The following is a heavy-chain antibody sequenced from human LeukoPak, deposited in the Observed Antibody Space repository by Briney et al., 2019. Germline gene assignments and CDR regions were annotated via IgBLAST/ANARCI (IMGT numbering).Heavy chain of an antibody. Sequence: GGSLRLSCAASGFTFSSYAMSWVRQAPGKGLEWVSAISGSGGSTYYADSVKGRFTISRDNSKNTLYLQMNSLRAEDTAVYYCAKDWDCGGDCYSGYFDYWGQGTLVTVSS. CDR1: GFTFSSYA. J-gene: IGHJ4*02. CDR3: AKDWDCGGDCYSGYFDY. V-gene: IGHV3-23*01. CDR2: ISGSGGST. D-gene: IGHD2-21*02.